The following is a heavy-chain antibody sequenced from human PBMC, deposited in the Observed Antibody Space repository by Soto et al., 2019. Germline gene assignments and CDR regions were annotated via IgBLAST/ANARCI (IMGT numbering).Heavy chain of an antibody. Sequence: QVQLQESGPGLVKPSQTLSLTCTVSGDPINGGGYYWNWIRQHPGKGLEWIGYIYYSGNTYYNPSLKSRLTISVDTSKNQFSLKLSSVTAADTAMYYCARGGRWLQSWYFDLWGRGTQITVSS. CDR1: GDPINGGGYY. D-gene: IGHD3-16*01. V-gene: IGHV4-31*03. J-gene: IGHJ2*01. CDR3: ARGGRWLQSWYFDL. CDR2: IYYSGNT.